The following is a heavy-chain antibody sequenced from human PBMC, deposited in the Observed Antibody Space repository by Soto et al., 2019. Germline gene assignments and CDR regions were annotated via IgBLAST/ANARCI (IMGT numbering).Heavy chain of an antibody. Sequence: SVKVSCKASGGTFSSYAISWVRQAPGQGLEWMGGIIPIFGTANYAQKFQGRVTITADESTSTAYMELSSLRSEDTAVYYCARAGYGSNIVVVTAPYYFDYWGQGTLVTVSS. CDR2: IIPIFGTA. D-gene: IGHD2-21*02. CDR1: GGTFSSYA. CDR3: ARAGYGSNIVVVTAPYYFDY. V-gene: IGHV1-69*13. J-gene: IGHJ4*02.